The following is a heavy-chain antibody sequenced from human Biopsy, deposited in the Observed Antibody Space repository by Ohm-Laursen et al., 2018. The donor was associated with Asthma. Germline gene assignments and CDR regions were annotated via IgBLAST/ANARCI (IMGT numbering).Heavy chain of an antibody. D-gene: IGHD2/OR15-2a*01. CDR2: ISSSGSTK. V-gene: IGHV3-11*01. CDR3: ARGLESIIRGPFYFFTLDV. Sequence: SLRLSCAASGFCLGDFFMTWVRQAPGKGLEWVASISSSGSTKYPSESVLGRCTISRDNTQKSMTLELRSLTVEDTAIYDCARGLESIIRGPFYFFTLDVWGQGTPVAVSS. CDR1: GFCLGDFF. J-gene: IGHJ6*02.